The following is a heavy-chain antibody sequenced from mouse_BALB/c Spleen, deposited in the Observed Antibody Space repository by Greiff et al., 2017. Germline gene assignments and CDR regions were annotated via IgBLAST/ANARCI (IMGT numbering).Heavy chain of an antibody. J-gene: IGHJ4*01. V-gene: IGHV10-1*02. CDR1: GFTFNTYA. CDR2: IRSKSNNYAT. D-gene: IGHD2-14*01. Sequence: EVQLVESGGGLVQPKGSLKLSCAASGFTFNTYAMNWVRQAPGKGLEWVARIRSKSNNYATYYADSVKDRFTISRDDSQSMLYLQMNNLKTEDIAVYYCVRHGDRWNAMDYWGQGTSVTVSS. CDR3: VRHGDRWNAMDY.